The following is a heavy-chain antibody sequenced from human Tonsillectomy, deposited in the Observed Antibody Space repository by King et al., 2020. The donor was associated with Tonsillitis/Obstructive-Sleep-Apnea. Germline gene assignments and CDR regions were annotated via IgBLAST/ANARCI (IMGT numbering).Heavy chain of an antibody. CDR2: INHSGST. J-gene: IGHJ6*03. CDR1: GGSFSGYY. Sequence: VQLPQWGAGLLKPSETLSLTCAVYGGSFSGYYWSWIRQPPGKGLEWIGEINHSGSTNYNPSLKSRVTISVDTSKNQFSLKLSSVTAADTAVYYCARGGYCSSTSCPTSDYYYYMDVWGKGTTVTVSS. D-gene: IGHD2-2*01. CDR3: ARGGYCSSTSCPTSDYYYYMDV. V-gene: IGHV4-34*01.